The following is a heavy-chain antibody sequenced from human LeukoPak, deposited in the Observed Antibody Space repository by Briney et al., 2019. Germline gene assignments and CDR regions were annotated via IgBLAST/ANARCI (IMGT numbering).Heavy chain of an antibody. Sequence: SETLSLTCAVSGGSISSGGYSWSWIRQPPGEGLEWIGYIYHSGSTYYNPSLKSRVTISVDRSKNQFSLKLSSVTAADTAVYYCARGAPFSSGYSDYWGQGTLVTVSS. J-gene: IGHJ4*02. D-gene: IGHD5-12*01. CDR1: GGSISSGGYS. CDR3: ARGAPFSSGYSDY. CDR2: IYHSGST. V-gene: IGHV4-30-2*01.